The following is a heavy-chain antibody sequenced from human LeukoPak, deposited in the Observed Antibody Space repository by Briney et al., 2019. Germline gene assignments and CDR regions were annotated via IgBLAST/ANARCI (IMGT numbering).Heavy chain of an antibody. CDR1: GGTFSSYA. D-gene: IGHD3-22*01. CDR3: ATDRGYYDSSGKYYFDY. J-gene: IGHJ4*02. V-gene: IGHV1-69*05. CDR2: IIPIFGTA. Sequence: SVKVSCKASGGTFSSYAISWVRQAPGQGLKWMGGIIPIFGTANYAQKFQGRVTITTDESTSTAYMELSSLRSEDTAVYYCATDRGYYDSSGKYYFDYWGQGTLVTVSS.